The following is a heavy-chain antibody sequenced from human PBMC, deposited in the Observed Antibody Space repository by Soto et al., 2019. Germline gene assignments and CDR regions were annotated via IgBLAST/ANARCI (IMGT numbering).Heavy chain of an antibody. Sequence: GASVKVSCKASGGTFSSYTISWVRQAPGQGLEWMGRIIPILGIANYAQKFQGRVTITADKSTSTAYMELSSLRSEDTAVYYCARKSSSSGWYGVLDPWGQGTLVTVSS. CDR3: ARKSSSSGWYGVLDP. J-gene: IGHJ5*02. V-gene: IGHV1-69*02. D-gene: IGHD6-19*01. CDR1: GGTFSSYT. CDR2: IIPILGIA.